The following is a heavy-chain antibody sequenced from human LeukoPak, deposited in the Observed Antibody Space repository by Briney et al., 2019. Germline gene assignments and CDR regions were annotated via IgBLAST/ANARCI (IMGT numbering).Heavy chain of an antibody. CDR1: GYTFTGYY. CDR2: INPNSGGT. Sequence: GASVKVSCKASGYTFTGYYMHWVRQAPGQGLEWMGWINPNSGGTNYAQKFQGRVTMTRDTSISTAYMELSRLRSDDTAVYYCARDARAGLGYYYMDVWGKGTVVAVSS. V-gene: IGHV1-2*02. J-gene: IGHJ6*03. D-gene: IGHD6-6*01. CDR3: ARDARAGLGYYYMDV.